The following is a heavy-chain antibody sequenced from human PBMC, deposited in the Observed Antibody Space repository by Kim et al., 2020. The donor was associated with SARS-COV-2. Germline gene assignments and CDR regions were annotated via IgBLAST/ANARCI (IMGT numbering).Heavy chain of an antibody. D-gene: IGHD6-13*01. CDR3: AKDSKTCSSSWYCTFDY. J-gene: IGHJ4*02. V-gene: IGHV3-9*01. Sequence: GGSLRLSCAASGFTIDDYAMHWVRQAPGKGLEWVSGISWNSGSIGYADSVKGRFTISRDNAKNSLYLQMNSLRAEDTALYYCAKDSKTCSSSWYCTFDYWGQGTLVTVSS. CDR2: ISWNSGSI. CDR1: GFTIDDYA.